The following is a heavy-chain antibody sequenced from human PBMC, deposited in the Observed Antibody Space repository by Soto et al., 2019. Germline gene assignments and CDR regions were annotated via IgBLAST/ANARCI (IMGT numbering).Heavy chain of an antibody. CDR3: ARVLRYCSSTSCYAYYYYGMDV. D-gene: IGHD2-2*01. V-gene: IGHV1-46*01. CDR1: GYTFTSYY. Sequence: ASVKVSCKASGYTFTSYYMHWVLQAPGQGLEWMGIINPSGGSTSYAQKFQGRVTMTRDTSTSTVYMELSSLRSEDTAVYYCARVLRYCSSTSCYAYYYYGMDVWGQGTTVTVSS. CDR2: INPSGGST. J-gene: IGHJ6*02.